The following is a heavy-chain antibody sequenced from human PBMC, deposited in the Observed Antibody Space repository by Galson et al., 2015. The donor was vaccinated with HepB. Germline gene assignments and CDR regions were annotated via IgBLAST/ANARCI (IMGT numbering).Heavy chain of an antibody. J-gene: IGHJ4*02. Sequence: SLRLSCAASGFTFSSYAMHWVRQAPGKGREWVAVISYDGSNKYYADSVKGRFTISRDNSKNTLYLQMNSLRAEDTAVYSCARGRVVVAATDPWYYFDYWGQGTLVTVSS. D-gene: IGHD2-15*01. CDR3: ARGRVVVAATDPWYYFDY. CDR2: ISYDGSNK. CDR1: GFTFSSYA. V-gene: IGHV3-30*04.